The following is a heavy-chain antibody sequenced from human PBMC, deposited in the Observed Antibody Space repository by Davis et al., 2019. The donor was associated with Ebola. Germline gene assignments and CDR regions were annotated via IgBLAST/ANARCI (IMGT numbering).Heavy chain of an antibody. D-gene: IGHD6-19*01. CDR1: GGSISSSSYY. Sequence: MPSETLSLTCTVSGGSISSSSYYWGWIRQPPGKGLEWIGSIYYSGITYYNPSLKSRVTISLDTSKNQFSLKLSSVTAADTAVYYCATLSGWIHYWGQGTLVTVSS. V-gene: IGHV4-39*01. CDR2: IYYSGIT. J-gene: IGHJ4*02. CDR3: ATLSGWIHY.